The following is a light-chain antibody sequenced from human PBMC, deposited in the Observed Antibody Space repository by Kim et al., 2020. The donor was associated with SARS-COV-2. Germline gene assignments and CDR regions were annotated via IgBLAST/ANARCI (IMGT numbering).Light chain of an antibody. CDR2: QDS. CDR1: KLGDKY. J-gene: IGLJ2*01. V-gene: IGLV3-1*01. Sequence: VSVSQGQTASITCSGDKLGDKYACWYQQKPGQSPVLVIYQDSKRPSGIPERFSGSNSGNTATLTISGTQAMDEADYYCQAWDSSIIFGGGTQLTVL. CDR3: QAWDSSII.